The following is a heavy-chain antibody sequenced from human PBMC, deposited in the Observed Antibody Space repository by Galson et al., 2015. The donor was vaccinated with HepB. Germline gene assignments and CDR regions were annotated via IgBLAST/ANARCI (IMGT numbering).Heavy chain of an antibody. J-gene: IGHJ3*01. Sequence: SVKVSCKASGYTFTDSGITWLRQAPGQGPEWMGWISAYNGVTNYAQKLQGRVSMTTDTSTTMAYMELRSLRSDDTAIYYCARSGSFPHDAFDLWGQGTMVIVSS. D-gene: IGHD1-26*01. CDR3: ARSGSFPHDAFDL. CDR1: GYTFTDSG. V-gene: IGHV1-18*01. CDR2: ISAYNGVT.